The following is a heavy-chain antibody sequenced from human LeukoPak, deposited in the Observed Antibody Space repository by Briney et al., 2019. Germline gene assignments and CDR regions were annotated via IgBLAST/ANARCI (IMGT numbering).Heavy chain of an antibody. Sequence: QPGGSLRLSCAASGFTFSNYAMNWVRQAPGKGLEWVSAISNSGGSTYYADSVKGWFTISRDNSKNTLYLQMHNLRAEDTAVYYCAKDLDYDFWSGHDAFDIWGQGTMVTVSS. J-gene: IGHJ3*02. V-gene: IGHV3-23*01. CDR2: ISNSGGST. CDR3: AKDLDYDFWSGHDAFDI. CDR1: GFTFSNYA. D-gene: IGHD3-3*01.